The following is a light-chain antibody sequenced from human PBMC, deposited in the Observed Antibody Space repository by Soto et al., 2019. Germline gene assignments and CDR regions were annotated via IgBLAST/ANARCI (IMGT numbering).Light chain of an antibody. J-gene: IGKJ4*01. Sequence: EIELTQSPATLSLSPGERATISFRASQNINNYLAWYQQKPGQTPRLLIYDASTRATDIPARFSGSGSGTDVTLTISGLEPEDFAVYYGQQRVTWPGTFGGGTKVEIK. CDR2: DAS. CDR3: QQRVTWPGT. CDR1: QNINNY. V-gene: IGKV3-11*01.